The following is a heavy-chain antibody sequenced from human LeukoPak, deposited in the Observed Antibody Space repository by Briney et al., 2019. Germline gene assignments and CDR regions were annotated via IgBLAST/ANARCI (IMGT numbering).Heavy chain of an antibody. Sequence: SETLSLTCTVSGGSISSYYWSWIRQPPGKGLEWIGYIYYSGSTNYNPSRKSRVTISVDTSKNQFALKMSSVTAADTAVYYCARGKYRYSRGYQFDYWGQGTLVTVSS. D-gene: IGHD1-26*01. CDR2: IYYSGST. J-gene: IGHJ4*02. CDR3: ARGKYRYSRGYQFDY. CDR1: GGSISSYY. V-gene: IGHV4-59*01.